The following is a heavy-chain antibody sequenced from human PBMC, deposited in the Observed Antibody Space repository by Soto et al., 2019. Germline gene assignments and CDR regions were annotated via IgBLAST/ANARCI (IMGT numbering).Heavy chain of an antibody. D-gene: IGHD3-16*01. V-gene: IGHV3-15*07. CDR3: ARPNGGWLGEVSP. Sequence: PGGSLRLSCAASGFTFANAWINWVRQAPGKGLEWVGRIKSNTDGGTTDFAEPVNGRFALSRDDSNNMVYLQMNSLKIEDTAVYYCARPNGGWLGEVSPWGQGTLVTVSS. CDR1: GFTFANAW. CDR2: IKSNTDGGTT. J-gene: IGHJ5*02.